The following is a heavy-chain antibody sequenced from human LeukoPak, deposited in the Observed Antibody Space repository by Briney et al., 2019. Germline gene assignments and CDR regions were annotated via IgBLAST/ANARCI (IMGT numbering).Heavy chain of an antibody. CDR3: ARHGSTVTTPLGYYYYYYMDV. V-gene: IGHV5-51*01. Sequence: GESLKISCKGSGYSFTSYWIGWVRPMPGKGLEWMGIIYPGDSDTRYSPSFQGQVTISADKSISTAYLQWSSLKASDTAMYYCARHGSTVTTPLGYYYYYYMDVWGKGTTVTVSS. CDR1: GYSFTSYW. D-gene: IGHD4-17*01. J-gene: IGHJ6*03. CDR2: IYPGDSDT.